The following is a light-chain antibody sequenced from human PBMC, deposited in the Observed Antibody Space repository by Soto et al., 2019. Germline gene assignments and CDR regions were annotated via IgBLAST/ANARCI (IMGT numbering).Light chain of an antibody. V-gene: IGLV1-40*01. J-gene: IGLJ7*01. CDR1: SSNIGAGFD. CDR2: ANT. Sequence: QSVLTQPPSVSGAPGQRVTISCTGSSSNIGAGFDVHWYQQLPGTAPRLLIYANTNRPSGVPDRFSGSRSGTSASLAITGLQAEDEADYYCQSYDNSRGVLVLFGGGTQLTVL. CDR3: QSYDNSRGVLVL.